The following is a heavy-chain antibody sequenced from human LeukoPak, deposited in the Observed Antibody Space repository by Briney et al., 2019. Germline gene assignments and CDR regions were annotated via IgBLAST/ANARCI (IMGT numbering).Heavy chain of an antibody. CDR2: IHYSGTT. J-gene: IGHJ5*02. CDR1: GGSISNYF. Sequence: SETLSLTCTVSGGSISNYFWSWIRQPPGTGLEWIGSIHYSGTTNYNPSLKSRVTISIDTSKSQFSLDLTSVTAADTAIYYCARPLLADGKDRFDPWGQGTLVTVSS. D-gene: IGHD3-10*01. CDR3: ARPLLADGKDRFDP. V-gene: IGHV4-59*01.